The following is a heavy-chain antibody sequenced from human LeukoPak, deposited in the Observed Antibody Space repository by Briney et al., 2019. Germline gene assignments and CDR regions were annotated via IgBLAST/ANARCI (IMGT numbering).Heavy chain of an antibody. Sequence: GGSLRLSCSASGFPFSSYAMYWVRQAPGKGLEYVSAISDSGGSTYYADSVKGRFTISRDNSKNTLYLQMSSLRAEGTAVYFCVRGYSFGPYGMDVWGQGTTVTVSS. CDR2: ISDSGGST. V-gene: IGHV3-64D*09. CDR1: GFPFSSYA. CDR3: VRGYSFGPYGMDV. D-gene: IGHD2-15*01. J-gene: IGHJ6*02.